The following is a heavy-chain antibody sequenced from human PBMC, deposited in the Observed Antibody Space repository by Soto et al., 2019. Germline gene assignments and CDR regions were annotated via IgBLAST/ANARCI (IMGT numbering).Heavy chain of an antibody. V-gene: IGHV3-30*18. Sequence: QVQLVESGGGVVQPGRSLRLSCAASGFTFSSYGMHWVRQAPGKGLEWVAVISYDGSNKYYADSVKGRFTISRDNSKNTLYLQMNSLRAEDTAVYYGAKDRARVAAYFDYWGQGTLVTVSS. CDR1: GFTFSSYG. CDR2: ISYDGSNK. D-gene: IGHD2-15*01. CDR3: AKDRARVAAYFDY. J-gene: IGHJ4*02.